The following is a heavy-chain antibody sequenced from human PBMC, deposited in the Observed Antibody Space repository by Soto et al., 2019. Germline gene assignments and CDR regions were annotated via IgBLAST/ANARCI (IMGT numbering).Heavy chain of an antibody. D-gene: IGHD3-10*01. CDR3: ATFYGNTFDV. J-gene: IGHJ3*01. CDR1: GGSITTSSYN. V-gene: IGHV4-39*02. Sequence: QLQLQESGPGLVKPSETLSLTCSVSGGSITTSSYNWDWIGQPPGKGLEWIGTIYYDGSTSYNPSLKSQVTISGDTSKNHFALKMNSMTAADTAVYYCATFYGNTFDVWGRGTVVTVSS. CDR2: IYYDGST.